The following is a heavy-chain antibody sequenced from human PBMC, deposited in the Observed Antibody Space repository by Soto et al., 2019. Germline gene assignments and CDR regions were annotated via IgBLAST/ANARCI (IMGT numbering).Heavy chain of an antibody. Sequence: VQLVQSGAEVKKPGSSVKVSCKASGGTFSSYAISWVRQAPGQGLEWMGGIIPIFGTANYAQKFQGRVTITADESTSTAYMELSSLRSEDTAVYYCATGLGYCSSTSCYVGMDVWGQGTTVTVSS. J-gene: IGHJ6*02. V-gene: IGHV1-69*01. CDR1: GGTFSSYA. CDR3: ATGLGYCSSTSCYVGMDV. D-gene: IGHD2-2*01. CDR2: IIPIFGTA.